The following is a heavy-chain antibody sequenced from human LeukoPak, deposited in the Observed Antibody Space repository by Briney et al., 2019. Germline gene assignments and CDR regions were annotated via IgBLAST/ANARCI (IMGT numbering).Heavy chain of an antibody. Sequence: KFQGRVTITRDTSASTAYRELSSLRSEDTAVYYCARCRITMVRGVIIPFDYWGQGTLVTVSS. J-gene: IGHJ4*02. CDR3: ARCRITMVRGVIIPFDY. V-gene: IGHV1-3*01. D-gene: IGHD3-10*01.